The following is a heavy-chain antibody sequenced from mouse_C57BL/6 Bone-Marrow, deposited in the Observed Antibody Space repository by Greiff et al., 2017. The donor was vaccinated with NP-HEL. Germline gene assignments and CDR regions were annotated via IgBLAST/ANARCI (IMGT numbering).Heavy chain of an antibody. CDR3: ERRDYCSIHEDYLDH. CDR2: ISGGGGNT. V-gene: IGHV5-9*01. D-gene: IGHD1-1*01. CDR1: GFTFSSYT. Sequence: EVKLVESGGGLVKPGGSLKLSCAASGFTFSSYTMSWVRQTPEKRLEWVATISGGGGNTYSPDSVKGRFTISRDNAKNTLYLQMSSPRSEDTALFQCERRDYCSIHEDYLDHGGQGTTLTVPT. J-gene: IGHJ2*01.